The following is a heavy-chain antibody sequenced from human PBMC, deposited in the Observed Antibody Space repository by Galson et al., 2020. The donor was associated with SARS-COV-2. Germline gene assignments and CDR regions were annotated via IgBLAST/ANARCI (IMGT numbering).Heavy chain of an antibody. J-gene: IGHJ6*02. V-gene: IGHV4-30-4*01. Sequence: ASETLSLTCTVSGGSISSGDYYWSWIRQPPGKGLEWIGYIYYSGSTYYNPSLKSRVTISVDTSKNQFSLKLSSVTAADTAVYYCARDGGYPPLRWTGFHYYGMDVWGQGTTVTVSS. CDR1: GGSISSGDYY. D-gene: IGHD4-17*01. CDR3: ARDGGYPPLRWTGFHYYGMDV. CDR2: IYYSGST.